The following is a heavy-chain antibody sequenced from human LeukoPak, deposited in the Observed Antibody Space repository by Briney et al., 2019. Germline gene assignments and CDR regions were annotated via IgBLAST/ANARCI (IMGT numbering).Heavy chain of an antibody. CDR3: AKDPEYSGSYSSFDI. J-gene: IGHJ3*02. CDR2: ISSSNNTI. Sequence: GGSLRLSCAASGFNFSTYSMNWVRQAPGKGLEWVSYISSSNNTIYYADSVKGRFTISRDNSKNTLYLQMNSLRAEDTAVYYCAKDPEYSGSYSSFDIWGQGTTVTVSS. CDR1: GFNFSTYS. V-gene: IGHV3-48*01. D-gene: IGHD1-26*01.